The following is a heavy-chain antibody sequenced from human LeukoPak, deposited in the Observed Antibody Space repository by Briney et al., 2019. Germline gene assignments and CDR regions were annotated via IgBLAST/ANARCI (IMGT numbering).Heavy chain of an antibody. CDR1: GYSISSGYY. CDR3: ARSEYSGYNDY. D-gene: IGHD5-12*01. V-gene: IGHV4-38-2*01. J-gene: IGHJ4*02. Sequence: SSETLSLTCAVSGYSISSGYYWGWIRQPPGKGLEWIGEINHSGSTNYNPSLKSRVTISVDTSKNQFSLKLSSVTAADTAVYYCARSEYSGYNDYWGQGTLVTVSS. CDR2: INHSGST.